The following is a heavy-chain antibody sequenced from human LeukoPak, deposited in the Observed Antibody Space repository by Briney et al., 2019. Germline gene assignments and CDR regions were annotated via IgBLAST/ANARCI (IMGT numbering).Heavy chain of an antibody. CDR3: ARAMGATRYYYYYGMDV. J-gene: IGHJ6*02. Sequence: SVKASCKASGGTFSSYAISWVRQAPGQGLEWMGGIIPIFGTANYAQKFQGRVTITADESTSTAYMELSSLRSEDTAVYYCARAMGATRYYYYYGMDVWGQGTTVTVSS. D-gene: IGHD1-26*01. V-gene: IGHV1-69*13. CDR1: GGTFSSYA. CDR2: IIPIFGTA.